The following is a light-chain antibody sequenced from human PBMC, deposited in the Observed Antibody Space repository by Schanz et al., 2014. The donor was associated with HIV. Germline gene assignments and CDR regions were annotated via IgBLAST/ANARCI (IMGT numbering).Light chain of an antibody. CDR2: ALN. CDR3: SSYAGSNSVI. J-gene: IGLJ2*01. CDR1: SSDIG. Sequence: QSALTQPRSVSGSPGQSVAISCTGASSDIGVSWYQQYPGNAPKLMIFALNRRTSGVPDRFSGAKSGNTASLTVSGLQAEDEADYYCSSYAGSNSVIFGGGTKLTVL. V-gene: IGLV2-8*01.